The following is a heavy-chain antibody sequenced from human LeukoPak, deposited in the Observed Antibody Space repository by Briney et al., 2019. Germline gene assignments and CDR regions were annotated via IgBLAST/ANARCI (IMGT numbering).Heavy chain of an antibody. Sequence: ASVKVSCKASGYTFTGYYMHWVRQAPGQGLEWMGWINPNSGGTNYAQKFQGRVTMTRDTSISTAYMELSRLRSDDTAVYYCAKAMAGGGTYSVFDYWGQGTLVTVSS. CDR2: INPNSGGT. D-gene: IGHD1-26*01. V-gene: IGHV1-2*02. CDR3: AKAMAGGGTYSVFDY. J-gene: IGHJ4*02. CDR1: GYTFTGYY.